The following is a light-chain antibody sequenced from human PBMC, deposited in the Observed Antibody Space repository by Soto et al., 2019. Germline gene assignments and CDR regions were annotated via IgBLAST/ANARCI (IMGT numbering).Light chain of an antibody. CDR1: SGDFGDYNY. CDR2: AVT. CDR3: SSSPRGSTLIYV. Sequence: QSALTQPASVSGSPGQSITISCTGTSGDFGDYNYVSWYQHHPGKAPKLMIYAVTNRPSGVSNRFSASKSGNTASLTISGLQPEDEADYYCSSSPRGSTLIYVFGAGTKLTVL. J-gene: IGLJ1*01. V-gene: IGLV2-14*03.